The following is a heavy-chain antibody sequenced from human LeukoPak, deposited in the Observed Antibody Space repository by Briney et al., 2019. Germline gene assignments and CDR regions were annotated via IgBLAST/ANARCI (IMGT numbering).Heavy chain of an antibody. Sequence: PGGSLRLSCAASGFPFSGYWMDWVRQAPGKGMEWVANINQDGSTQYYAASVKGRFTISRDNAKSSLYLQMNILGAEDTAVYYCSRSLDYLGQGALVTVSS. J-gene: IGHJ4*02. CDR1: GFPFSGYW. V-gene: IGHV3-7*01. CDR2: INQDGSTQ. CDR3: SRSLDY.